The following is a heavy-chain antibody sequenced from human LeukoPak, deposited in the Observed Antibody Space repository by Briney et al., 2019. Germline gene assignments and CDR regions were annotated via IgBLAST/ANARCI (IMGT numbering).Heavy chain of an antibody. Sequence: KPSETLSLTCTVSGGSTSSYYWSWIRQPPGKGLEWIGYIYYSGSTNYNPSLKSRVTISVDTSKNQFSLKLSSVTAADTAVYYCARGGSGWYRVYYYYMDVWGKGTTVTVSS. V-gene: IGHV4-59*01. J-gene: IGHJ6*03. CDR1: GGSTSSYY. CDR2: IYYSGST. CDR3: ARGGSGWYRVYYYYMDV. D-gene: IGHD6-19*01.